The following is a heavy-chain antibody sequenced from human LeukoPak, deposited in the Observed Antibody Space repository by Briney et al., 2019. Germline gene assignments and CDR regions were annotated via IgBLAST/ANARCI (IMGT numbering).Heavy chain of an antibody. CDR2: INPNSGGT. CDR1: GGTFSKNA. Sequence: ASVKVSCKASGGTFSKNAITWVRQAPGQGLEWMGWINPNSGGTNYAQKFQGRVTMTRDTSISTAYMELSRLRSDDTAVYYCASGGGMYYYGSGSLGEDYWGQGTLVTVSS. D-gene: IGHD3-10*01. J-gene: IGHJ4*02. V-gene: IGHV1-2*02. CDR3: ASGGGMYYYGSGSLGEDY.